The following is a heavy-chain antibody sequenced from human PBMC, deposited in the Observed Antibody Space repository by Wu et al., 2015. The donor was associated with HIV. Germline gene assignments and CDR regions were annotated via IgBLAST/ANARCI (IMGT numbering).Heavy chain of an antibody. CDR3: ARNTDSVATSLYSLGV. V-gene: IGHV1-69*05. D-gene: IGHD5-12*01. CDR1: GDGFTSYA. J-gene: IGHJ6*02. CDR2: INPLFGTT. Sequence: QAQLVQFGAEVKKPGSTVKVTCKASGDGFTSYAVSWVRQAPGQGLEWMGGINPLFGTTKHTQKFQDRVTFTTDESKTTAYMELSSLRYDDTAVYYCARNTDSVATSLYSLGVWGQGTTVTVYS.